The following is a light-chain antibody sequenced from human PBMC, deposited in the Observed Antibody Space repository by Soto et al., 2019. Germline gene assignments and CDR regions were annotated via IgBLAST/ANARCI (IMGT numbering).Light chain of an antibody. CDR2: GAS. CDR1: QSVSSNY. V-gene: IGKV3-20*01. Sequence: EIVLTQSPGTVSLSPGERATLSCRASQSVSSNYLAWYQQKPGQALRLLIYGASSRATGIPDRFSGSGSGTDFTLTISRLEPEDFAVYYCQQYGGLPRTFGQGTKVEIK. CDR3: QQYGGLPRT. J-gene: IGKJ1*01.